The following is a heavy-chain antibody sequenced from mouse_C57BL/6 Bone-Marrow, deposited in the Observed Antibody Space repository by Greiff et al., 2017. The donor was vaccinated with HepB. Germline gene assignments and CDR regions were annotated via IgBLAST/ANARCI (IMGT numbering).Heavy chain of an antibody. J-gene: IGHJ2*01. CDR1: GYTFTSYW. CDR3: ARSRVMITTGYYFDY. D-gene: IGHD2-4*01. Sequence: QVQLQQPGAELVKPGASVKLSCKASGYTFTSYWMQWVKQRPGQGLEWIGEIDPSDSYTNYNQKFKGKATLTVDTSSSTAYMQLSSLTSEDSAVYYCARSRVMITTGYYFDYWGQGTTLTVSS. CDR2: IDPSDSYT. V-gene: IGHV1-50*01.